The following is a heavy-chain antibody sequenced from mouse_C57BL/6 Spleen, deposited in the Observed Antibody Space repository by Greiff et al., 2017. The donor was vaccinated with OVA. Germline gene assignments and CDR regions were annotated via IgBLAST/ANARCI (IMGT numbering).Heavy chain of an antibody. CDR2: ISYDGSN. CDR3: AREDYGSSYGY. V-gene: IGHV3-6*01. J-gene: IGHJ2*01. CDR1: GYSITSGYY. D-gene: IGHD1-1*01. Sequence: VQLKESGPGLVKPSQSLSLTCSVTGYSITSGYYWNWIRQFPGNKLEWLGFISYDGSNNYNPSLKNRISITRDTSKNQLFMKLNAVTTEDTDTYSCAREDYGSSYGYWGQGTTLTVSS.